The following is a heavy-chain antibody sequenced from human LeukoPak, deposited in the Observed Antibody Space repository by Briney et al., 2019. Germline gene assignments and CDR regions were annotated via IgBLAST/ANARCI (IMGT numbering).Heavy chain of an antibody. J-gene: IGHJ6*02. CDR1: GFTFSIHG. CDR2: IINSGGTI. CDR3: ARVGRAPYSMDV. Sequence: GGSLRLSCAASGFTFSIHGMNWVCETPGKGLEWGSYIINSGGTIYYADSVQGRFTISRDNAKTSLYLQMNSLRDEDTAVYYCARVGRAPYSMDVWGQGTTVTASS. V-gene: IGHV3-48*02.